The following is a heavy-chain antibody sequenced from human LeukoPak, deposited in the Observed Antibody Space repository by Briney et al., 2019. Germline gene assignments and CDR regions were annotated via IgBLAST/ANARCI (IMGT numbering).Heavy chain of an antibody. D-gene: IGHD3-10*01. J-gene: IGHJ4*02. CDR2: IYPGDSDT. CDR3: ARQDGSLAPFDY. V-gene: IGHV5-51*01. CDR1: GYTFTSYW. Sequence: GESLKISCKGSGYTFTSYWISWVRQMPGKGLEWMGIIYPGDSDTRYSPSFQGQVTISADKSISTAYLQWGSLKASDTAMYFCARQDGSLAPFDYWGQGTLVTVSS.